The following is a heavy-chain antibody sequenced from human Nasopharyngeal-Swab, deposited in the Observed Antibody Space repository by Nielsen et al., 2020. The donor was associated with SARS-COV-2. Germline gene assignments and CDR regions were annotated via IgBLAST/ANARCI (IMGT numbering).Heavy chain of an antibody. CDR3: VRDSRSGWDTNFDY. J-gene: IGHJ4*02. V-gene: IGHV1-69*04. CDR2: IVPMVGAA. D-gene: IGHD6-19*01. CDR1: GGTFSSHG. Sequence: SVKVSCKASGGTFSSHGVSWVRQAPGQGLEWMGRIVPMVGAANYAQKFQGRVTITADKSTSTAYMEVRSLRSEDTAMYYCVRDSRSGWDTNFDYWSQGTLVTVSS.